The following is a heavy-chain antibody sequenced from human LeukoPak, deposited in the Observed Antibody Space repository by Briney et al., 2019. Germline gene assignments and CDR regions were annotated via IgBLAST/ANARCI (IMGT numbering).Heavy chain of an antibody. CDR1: GFTVSSNY. CDR3: AKSGLNRFDY. CDR2: ISGSGDST. J-gene: IGHJ4*02. D-gene: IGHD2-15*01. V-gene: IGHV3-23*01. Sequence: PGGSLRLSCAASGFTVSSNYMTWVRQATGKGLQWVSGISGSGDSTYYADSVKGRFTISRDNSKNTLYLQMNSLRAEDTAVYYCAKSGLNRFDYWGQGTLVTVSS.